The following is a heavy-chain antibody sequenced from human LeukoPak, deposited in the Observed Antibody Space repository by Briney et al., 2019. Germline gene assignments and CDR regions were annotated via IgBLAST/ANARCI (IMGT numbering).Heavy chain of an antibody. CDR2: ISSSSSYI. D-gene: IGHD1-26*01. V-gene: IGHV3-21*01. Sequence: GGSPRLSCAASGFTFSSYSMNWVRQAPGKGLEWVSSISSSSSYIYYADSVKGRFTISRDNAKNSLYLQMNSLRAEDTAVYYCARDGGSYYGDYWGQGTLVTVSS. CDR1: GFTFSSYS. J-gene: IGHJ4*02. CDR3: ARDGGSYYGDY.